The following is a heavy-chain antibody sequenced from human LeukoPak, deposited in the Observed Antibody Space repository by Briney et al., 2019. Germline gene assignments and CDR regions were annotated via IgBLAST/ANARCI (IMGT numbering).Heavy chain of an antibody. D-gene: IGHD4-17*01. CDR1: GGSISSYY. Sequence: SETLSLTCTVSGGSISSYYWGWIGQPAGKGLEWIGRIYTSGSTNYNPSLKSRVTMSVDTSKNQFSLKLSSVTAADTAVYYCASNGDYSNDAFDIWGQGTMVTVSS. CDR2: IYTSGST. V-gene: IGHV4-4*07. J-gene: IGHJ3*02. CDR3: ASNGDYSNDAFDI.